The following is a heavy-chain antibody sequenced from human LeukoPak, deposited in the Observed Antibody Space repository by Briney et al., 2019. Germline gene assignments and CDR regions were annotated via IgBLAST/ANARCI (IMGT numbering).Heavy chain of an antibody. D-gene: IGHD2-15*01. V-gene: IGHV1-69*04. CDR3: ARYGLGDIVVVVAANAFDI. Sequence: SVKVSCKASGGTFSSYAISWVRQAPGQGLEWMGRIIPILGIANYAQKFQGRVTITADKSTSTAYMELSSLRSEDTAVYYCARYGLGDIVVVVAANAFDIWGQGTMVTVSS. CDR2: IIPILGIA. J-gene: IGHJ3*02. CDR1: GGTFSSYA.